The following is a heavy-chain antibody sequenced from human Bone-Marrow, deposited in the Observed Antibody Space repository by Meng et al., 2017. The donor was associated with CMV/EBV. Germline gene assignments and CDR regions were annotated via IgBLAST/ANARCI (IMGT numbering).Heavy chain of an antibody. V-gene: IGHV4-38-2*02. D-gene: IGHD2-2*02. J-gene: IGHJ4*02. CDR2: IYHSGST. CDR3: ARGYCSSTSCYTMGY. CDR1: GYSISSGYY. Sequence: SETLSLTCTVSGYSISSGYYWGWIRQPPGKGLEWIGSIYHSGSTYHNPSLKSRVTISVDTSKNQFSLKLSSVTAADTAVSYCARGYCSSTSCYTMGYWGQGTLVTVSS.